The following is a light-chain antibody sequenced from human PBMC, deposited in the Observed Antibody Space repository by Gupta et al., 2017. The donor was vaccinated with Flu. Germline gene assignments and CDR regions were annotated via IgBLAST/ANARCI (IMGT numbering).Light chain of an antibody. CDR3: QQYGSSPLT. Sequence: EIVLTQSPGPLSLSPGERATLPCRASQSVSSSHLAWYQQKPGQAPRLLIYGASSRATGIPDRFSGSGSGTDFTLTISRLEPEDFAVYYCQQYGSSPLTFGQGTKVEIK. V-gene: IGKV3-20*01. J-gene: IGKJ1*01. CDR1: QSVSSSH. CDR2: GAS.